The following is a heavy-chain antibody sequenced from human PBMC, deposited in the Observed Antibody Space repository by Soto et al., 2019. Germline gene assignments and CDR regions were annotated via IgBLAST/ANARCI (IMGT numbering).Heavy chain of an antibody. CDR3: ARDPVGGNWFDP. CDR1: GYTFTSYG. J-gene: IGHJ5*02. V-gene: IGHV1-18*01. Sequence: QVQLVQSGAEVKKPGASVKVSCKASGYTFTSYGISWVRQTPGQGLEWMGWINPYNGNTTYAQKLPGRVTMTTDTSTSTGYMELRSLRSDDTAVDYCARDPVGGNWFDPWGQGTLVTVSS. D-gene: IGHD1-26*01. CDR2: INPYNGNT.